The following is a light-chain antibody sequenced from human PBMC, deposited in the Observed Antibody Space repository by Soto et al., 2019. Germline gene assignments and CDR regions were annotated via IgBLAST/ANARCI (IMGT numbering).Light chain of an antibody. CDR3: QQSYSIPPT. Sequence: DIQMTQSPPSLSASVGDRVTITCRASQSISSYLNWNRQKPGKAPELLNYAASSLQSGVPSRFSGSGSGTDFTLTISSLQPEDFATYYCQQSYSIPPTFGPGTKVDIK. CDR1: QSISSY. V-gene: IGKV1-39*01. CDR2: AAS. J-gene: IGKJ3*01.